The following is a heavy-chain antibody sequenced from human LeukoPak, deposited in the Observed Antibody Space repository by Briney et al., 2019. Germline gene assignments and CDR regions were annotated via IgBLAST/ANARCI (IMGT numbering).Heavy chain of an antibody. D-gene: IGHD3-10*02. CDR1: GSTFTSYW. J-gene: IGHJ3*01. CDR3: ARHRDYVPDV. V-gene: IGHV5-51*01. Sequence: GASLQISCQGSGSTFTSYWIGWVRQLPGKGLEWMGIIYPGDSDTRYSPSFQGQVTISADKSISTAYLQWNSLKASDTAVYYCARHRDYVPDVWGQGTMVTVSS. CDR2: IYPGDSDT.